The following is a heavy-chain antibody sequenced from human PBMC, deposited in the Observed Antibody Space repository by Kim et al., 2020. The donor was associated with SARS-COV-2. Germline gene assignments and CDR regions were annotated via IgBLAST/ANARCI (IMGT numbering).Heavy chain of an antibody. CDR2: IIPILGIA. Sequence: SVKVSCKASGGTFSSYAISWVRQAPGQGLEWMGRIIPILGIANYAQKFQGRVTITADKSTSTTYMELSSLRSEDTAVYYCASSCITIFGVVDYYYMDVWGKGTTVTVSS. J-gene: IGHJ6*03. CDR1: GGTFSSYA. CDR3: ASSCITIFGVVDYYYMDV. D-gene: IGHD3-3*01. V-gene: IGHV1-69*04.